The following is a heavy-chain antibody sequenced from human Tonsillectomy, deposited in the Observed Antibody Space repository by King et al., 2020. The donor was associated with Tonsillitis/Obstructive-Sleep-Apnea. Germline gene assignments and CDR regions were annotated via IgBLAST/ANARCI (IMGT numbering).Heavy chain of an antibody. Sequence: QLVQSGAEVRKPGDSLKISCKGSGYRFTSQWIGWVRQMPGKGLEWMGVVFPGDSDTRYSPSFQGHVTISADESISTAYLQWSSLEASDTAIYYCVRHGDDYKPPDHWGQGTRVTVSS. V-gene: IGHV5-51*01. D-gene: IGHD2-21*01. CDR2: VFPGDSDT. CDR1: GYRFTSQW. CDR3: VRHGDDYKPPDH. J-gene: IGHJ4*02.